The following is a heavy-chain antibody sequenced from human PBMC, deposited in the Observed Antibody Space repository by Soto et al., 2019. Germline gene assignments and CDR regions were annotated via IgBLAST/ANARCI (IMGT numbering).Heavy chain of an antibody. CDR2: VYYDGST. CDR3: GSYDRQSGRYSLDY. D-gene: IGHD3-10*01. CDR1: GDSFSYYY. J-gene: IGHJ4*02. V-gene: IGHV4-59*01. Sequence: QVQLQESGPGLVRPSETLSLTCTVSGDSFSYYYWCWVRQPPGKGPERIGFVYYDGSTQYNHSLESRLTMSIDTSKRQFSLKRSSVIAADTVVYYCGSYDRQSGRYSLDYWGQGTLVTVSS.